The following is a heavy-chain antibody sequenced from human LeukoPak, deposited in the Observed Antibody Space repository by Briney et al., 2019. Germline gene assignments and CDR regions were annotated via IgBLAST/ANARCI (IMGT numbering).Heavy chain of an antibody. CDR1: GFTFSSYA. CDR3: AKDVKYYYDSSGYYPNWFDP. Sequence: GGSLRLSCAASGFTFSSYAMSWVRQAPGKGLEWVSAISGSGGSTYYADSVKGRFTISRDNSKNTLCLQMNSLRAEDTAVYYCAKDVKYYYDSSGYYPNWFDPWGQGTLVTVSS. CDR2: ISGSGGST. D-gene: IGHD3-22*01. V-gene: IGHV3-23*01. J-gene: IGHJ5*02.